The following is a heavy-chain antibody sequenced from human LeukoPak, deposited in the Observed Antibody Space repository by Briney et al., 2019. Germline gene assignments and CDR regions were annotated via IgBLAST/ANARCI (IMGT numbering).Heavy chain of an antibody. CDR2: ISYDGSNK. CDR1: GFTFSSYA. V-gene: IGHV3-30-3*01. Sequence: GGSLRLSCAASGFTFSSYAVHWVRQAPGKGLEWVAVISYDGSNKYYADSVKGRFTVSRDNSKNTLYLQMNSLRAEDTAVYYCAKDVIQLWSNWFDPWGQGTLVTVSS. J-gene: IGHJ5*02. D-gene: IGHD5-18*01. CDR3: AKDVIQLWSNWFDP.